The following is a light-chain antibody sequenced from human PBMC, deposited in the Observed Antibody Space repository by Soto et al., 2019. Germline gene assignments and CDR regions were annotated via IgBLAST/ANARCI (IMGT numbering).Light chain of an antibody. V-gene: IGKV1-5*01. CDR2: AAS. CDR3: QQYNNWPPRT. J-gene: IGKJ1*01. CDR1: HSISSW. Sequence: DIQMTQSPSTLSASVGDRVTITCRASHSISSWLAWYQQKPGKAPNLLIYAASTLESGVPSRFSGSGSGTEFTLTISSLQSEDFAVYYCQQYNNWPPRTFGQGTKVDIK.